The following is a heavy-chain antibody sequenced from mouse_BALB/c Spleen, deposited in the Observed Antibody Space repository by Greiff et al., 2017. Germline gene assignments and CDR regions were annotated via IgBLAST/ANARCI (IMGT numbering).Heavy chain of an antibody. CDR3: ARYGYWYFDV. J-gene: IGHJ1*01. CDR2: IDPENGNT. Sequence: EVQGVESGAELVRPGALVKLSCKASGFNIKDYYMHWVKQRPEQGLEWIGWIDPENGNTIYDPKFQGKASITADTSSNTAYLQLSSLTSEDTAVYYCARYGYWYFDVWGAGTTVTVSS. CDR1: GFNIKDYY. D-gene: IGHD1-1*02. V-gene: IGHV14-1*02.